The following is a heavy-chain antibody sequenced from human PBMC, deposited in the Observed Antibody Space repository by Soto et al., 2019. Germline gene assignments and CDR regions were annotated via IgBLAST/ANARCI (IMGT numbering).Heavy chain of an antibody. D-gene: IGHD2-21*01. V-gene: IGHV4-59*01. Sequence: NPSETLSLTCAVSGDSISTSYWTWIRQSPGKGLECIGCIHYSGKSNYSPSLKSRVTMSVDTSKNQFSLKLNSMTAADTAVYYCAVVSSDLRLFSSMYALLVDVFVVIVILPLSFCAYF. CDR2: IHYSGKS. CDR1: GDSISTSY. J-gene: IGHJ4*01. CDR3: AVVSSDLRLFSSMYALLVDVFVVIVILPLSFCAYF.